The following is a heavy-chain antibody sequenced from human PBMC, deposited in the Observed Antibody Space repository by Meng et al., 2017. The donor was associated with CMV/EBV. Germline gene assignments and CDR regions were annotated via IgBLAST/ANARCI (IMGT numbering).Heavy chain of an antibody. CDR2: INPNSGGT. D-gene: IGHD3-10*01. CDR3: ARDRGYYGSGSYQFDP. J-gene: IGHJ5*02. CDR1: GSPFPGYY. V-gene: IGHV1-2*02. Sequence: GSPFPGYYMHWVRQAPGQGLEWMGWINPNSGGTNYAQKFQGRVTMTRDTSISTAYMELSRLRSDDTAVYYCARDRGYYGSGSYQFDPWGQGTLVTVSS.